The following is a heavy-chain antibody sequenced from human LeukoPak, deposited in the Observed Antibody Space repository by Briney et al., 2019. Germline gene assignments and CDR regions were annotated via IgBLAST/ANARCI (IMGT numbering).Heavy chain of an antibody. Sequence: GGSLRLSCAASGFTFSNYNMNWVRQAPGKGLEWVSYISTSGRAIFYADSVKGRFTISRDNAKNSLYLQMNSLRTEDTAVYYCARERPGEDTFDIWGQGTMVTVSS. CDR3: ARERPGEDTFDI. V-gene: IGHV3-48*04. J-gene: IGHJ3*02. CDR2: ISTSGRAI. CDR1: GFTFSNYN. D-gene: IGHD7-27*01.